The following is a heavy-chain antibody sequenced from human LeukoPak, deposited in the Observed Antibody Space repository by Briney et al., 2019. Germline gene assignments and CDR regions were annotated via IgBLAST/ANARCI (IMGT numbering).Heavy chain of an antibody. CDR2: IYHSGST. Sequence: PSETLSLTCTISDYSLSSGYYWGWIRQPPGKGLEWIGSIYHSGSTYYNPSLKSRVTISLDTSKNQFSLKLSSVTAADTAVYYCARDSPPVDSSAYANDYWGQGTLVTVSS. CDR1: DYSLSSGYY. CDR3: ARDSPPVDSSAYANDY. D-gene: IGHD3-22*01. J-gene: IGHJ4*02. V-gene: IGHV4-38-2*02.